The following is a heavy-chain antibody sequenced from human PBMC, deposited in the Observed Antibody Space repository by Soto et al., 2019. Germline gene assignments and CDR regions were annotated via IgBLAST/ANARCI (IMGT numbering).Heavy chain of an antibody. D-gene: IGHD6-6*01. V-gene: IGHV3-33*01. J-gene: IGHJ6*02. CDR3: AREPASPFLVLYGMDV. Sequence: QVQLVESGGGVVQPGRSLRLSCAASGFTFSSYGMHWVRQAPGKGLEWVAVIWYDGSNKYYADSVKGRFTISRDNSKNTLYLQINSLRAEDTAVYYCAREPASPFLVLYGMDVWGQGTTVTVSS. CDR2: IWYDGSNK. CDR1: GFTFSSYG.